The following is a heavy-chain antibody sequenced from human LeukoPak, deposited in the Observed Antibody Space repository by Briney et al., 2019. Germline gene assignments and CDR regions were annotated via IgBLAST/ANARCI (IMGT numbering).Heavy chain of an antibody. Sequence: GGSLRLSCAASGFTVSSNYMSWVRQAPGKGLEWVSVIYSGGSTYYADSVKGRFTISRDNSKNTLYLQMNSLGAKDTAVYYCARYYGSGNYYTYYFDYWGQGTLVTVSS. V-gene: IGHV3-53*01. CDR1: GFTVSSNY. D-gene: IGHD3-10*01. CDR3: ARYYGSGNYYTYYFDY. J-gene: IGHJ4*02. CDR2: IYSGGST.